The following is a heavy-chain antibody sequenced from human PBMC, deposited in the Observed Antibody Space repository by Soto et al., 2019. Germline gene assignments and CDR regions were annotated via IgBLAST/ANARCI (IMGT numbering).Heavy chain of an antibody. Sequence: QVQLQESGPGLVKPSATLSLTCTVSGGSISRYYWSWIRHPPGKGLEWLGYIYYSGSTNYNPSLKSRVTISVDTSKNPFSLKLSSVTAADTAVYYCARVSPLFSSYYSPDAFDIWGQGTMVTVSS. V-gene: IGHV4-59*01. CDR3: ARVSPLFSSYYSPDAFDI. CDR1: GGSISRYY. D-gene: IGHD3-22*01. J-gene: IGHJ3*02. CDR2: IYYSGST.